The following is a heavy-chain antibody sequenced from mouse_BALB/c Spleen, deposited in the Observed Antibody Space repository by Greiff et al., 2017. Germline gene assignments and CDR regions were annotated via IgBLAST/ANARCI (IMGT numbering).Heavy chain of an antibody. Sequence: VQLQQSGPELVKPGASVKISCKASGYSFTGYYMHWVKQSHVKSLEWIGRINPYNGATSYNQNFKDKASLTVDKSSSTAYMELHSLTSEDSAVYYCASPARATGFADWGQGTLVTVSA. V-gene: IGHV1-31*01. D-gene: IGHD3-1*01. J-gene: IGHJ3*01. CDR3: ASPARATGFAD. CDR1: GYSFTGYY. CDR2: INPYNGAT.